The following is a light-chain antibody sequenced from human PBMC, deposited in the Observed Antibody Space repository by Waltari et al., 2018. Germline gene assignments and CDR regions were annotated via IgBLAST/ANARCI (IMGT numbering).Light chain of an antibody. J-gene: IGKJ5*01. CDR3: QQLNSYPIT. V-gene: IGKV1-9*01. CDR1: QGISSN. Sequence: QLTPYTSPLSASVGDRVTITCRASQGISSNLAWYQQKPGKAPKLLISAASTLQSGVPLRFSGSGSGTDFTLTISSLQPEDFATYYCQQLNSYPITFGQGTRLEIK. CDR2: AAS.